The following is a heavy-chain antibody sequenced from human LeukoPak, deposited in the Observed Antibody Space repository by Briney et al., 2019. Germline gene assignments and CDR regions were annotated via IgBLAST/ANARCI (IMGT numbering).Heavy chain of an antibody. D-gene: IGHD7-27*01. CDR2: IYYSGST. J-gene: IGHJ5*02. CDR1: GGSISSYY. CDR3: ARFLGTGPEDVDWFDP. V-gene: IGHV4-59*01. Sequence: PSETLSLTCTVCGGSISSYYWSWIRQPPGKGLEWIGYIYYSGSTNYNPSLKSRVTISVDTSKNQFSLKLSSVTAADTAVYYCARFLGTGPEDVDWFDPWGQGTLVTVSS.